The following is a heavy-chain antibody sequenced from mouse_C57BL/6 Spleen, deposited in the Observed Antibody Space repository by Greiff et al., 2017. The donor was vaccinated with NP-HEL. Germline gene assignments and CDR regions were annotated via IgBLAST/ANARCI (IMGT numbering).Heavy chain of an antibody. CDR1: GYAFSSYW. V-gene: IGHV1-80*01. CDR3: ARSWDSSGFFDY. D-gene: IGHD3-2*02. J-gene: IGHJ2*01. CDR2: IYPGDGDT. Sequence: VQLQQSGAELVKPGASVKISCKASGYAFSSYWMNWVKQRPGKGLEWIGQIYPGDGDTNYNGKFKGKATLTADKSSSTAYMQLSSLTSEDSAVYFCARSWDSSGFFDYWGQGTTLTVSS.